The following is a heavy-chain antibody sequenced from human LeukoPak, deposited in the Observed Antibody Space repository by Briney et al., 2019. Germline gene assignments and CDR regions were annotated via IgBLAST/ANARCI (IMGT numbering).Heavy chain of an antibody. V-gene: IGHV3-30*02. CDR3: AKRRGEDYFGS. D-gene: IGHD2-21*01. CDR2: IRYDGSNQ. J-gene: IGHJ4*02. Sequence: GGSLRLSCEASGSTFRSYGMHWVRQVPGKGLEWVAFIRYDGSNQNYEDSVKGRFTISRDNSKNTLYLQMNSLRAGDTAVYYCAKRRGEDYFGSWGQGTLVTVSS. CDR1: GSTFRSYG.